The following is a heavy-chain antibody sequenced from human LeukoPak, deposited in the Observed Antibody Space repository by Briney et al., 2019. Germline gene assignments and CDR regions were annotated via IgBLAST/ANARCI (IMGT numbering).Heavy chain of an antibody. D-gene: IGHD2-15*01. CDR3: ARHLGYCSGGSCYRNWFDP. CDR1: GGSISSSSYY. V-gene: IGHV4-39*01. J-gene: IGHJ5*02. CDR2: IYYSGST. Sequence: SETLSLTCTVSGGSISSSSYYWGWIRQPPGKGLEWIGSIYYSGSTYYNPSLKSRVTISVDTSKNQFSLKLSSVTAADTAVYYCARHLGYCSGGSCYRNWFDPWGQGTLVTVSS.